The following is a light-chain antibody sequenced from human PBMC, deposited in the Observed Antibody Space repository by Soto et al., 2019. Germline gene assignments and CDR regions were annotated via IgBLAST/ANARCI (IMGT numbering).Light chain of an antibody. CDR3: QQRSNWPQRIT. J-gene: IGKJ5*01. V-gene: IGKV3-11*01. CDR1: QSVSSY. Sequence: EIVMTQSPATLSLSPGERSTLSCMAIQSVSSYLAWYQQKPGQATRLLIYDASNRATGIPARLSGSGSGTDFTLTISSLEPEDFAVYYCQQRSNWPQRITFGQGTRLEIK. CDR2: DAS.